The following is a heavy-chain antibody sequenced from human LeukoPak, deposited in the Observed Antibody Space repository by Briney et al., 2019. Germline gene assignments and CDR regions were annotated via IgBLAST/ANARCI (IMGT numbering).Heavy chain of an antibody. D-gene: IGHD2-2*02. CDR1: GGSFSCYT. Sequence: SVTVSFKASGGSFSCYTISWVRQAPGQGLEWLGRIIPIPCIANYTQTFQGSVTITADKYTSTAYCELSSLTTEDTAVYYSARYTLWDCSHTSCYTGAFDIWGQVTMVTVCS. J-gene: IGHJ3*02. CDR3: ARYTLWDCSHTSCYTGAFDI. CDR2: IIPIPCIA. V-gene: IGHV1-69*02.